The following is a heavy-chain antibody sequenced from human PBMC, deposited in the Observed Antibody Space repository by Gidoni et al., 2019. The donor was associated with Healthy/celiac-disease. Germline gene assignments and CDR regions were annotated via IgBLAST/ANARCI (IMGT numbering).Heavy chain of an antibody. D-gene: IGHD3-16*02. Sequence: GGSVKPGGSLRLSCAASGFTFSNAWMNWVRQALGKGLGWVGRIKRKTDCGTTDYAAPVNGRFTISRDDSKNTLYLQMNSLKTEDTAVYYCTTSYYDYVWGSYRRYFDYWGQGTLVTVSS. CDR2: IKRKTDCGTT. CDR3: TTSYYDYVWGSYRRYFDY. J-gene: IGHJ4*02. CDR1: GFTFSNAW. V-gene: IGHV3-15*07.